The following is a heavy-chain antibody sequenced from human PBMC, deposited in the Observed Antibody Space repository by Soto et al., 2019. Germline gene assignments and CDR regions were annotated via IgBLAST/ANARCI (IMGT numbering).Heavy chain of an antibody. J-gene: IGHJ4*02. D-gene: IGHD6-19*01. V-gene: IGHV5-10-1*01. Sequence: VESLKISCKGSGYSFTSYWISWVRQMPGKGLEWMGRIDPSDSYTNYSPSFQGHVTISADNSKNTLYLQMNSLGAEDTAVYYCAKDATRTSGWYYFDYWGQGTLVTVSS. CDR1: GYSFTSYW. CDR2: IDPSDSYT. CDR3: AKDATRTSGWYYFDY.